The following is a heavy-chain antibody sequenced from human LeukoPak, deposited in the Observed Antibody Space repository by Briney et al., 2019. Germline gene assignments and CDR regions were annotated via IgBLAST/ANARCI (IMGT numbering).Heavy chain of an antibody. CDR3: ATLTTPLFDH. Sequence: PSETLSLTCAVYGGSFSGYYWSWIRQPPGKGLEWIGEINHSGSTNYNPSLKSRVTISVDTSKNQFSLKLSSVTAADTAVYYCATLTTPLFDHWGQGTLVTVSS. CDR1: GGSFSGYY. J-gene: IGHJ4*02. D-gene: IGHD4-17*01. V-gene: IGHV4-34*01. CDR2: INHSGST.